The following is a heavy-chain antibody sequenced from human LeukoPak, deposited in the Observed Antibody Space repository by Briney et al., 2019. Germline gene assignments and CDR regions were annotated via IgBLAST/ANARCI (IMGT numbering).Heavy chain of an antibody. CDR2: INGDGTYT. Sequence: GGSLRLSCAASGFTFNSYWMHWVRQPPGKGPVWVSLINGDGTYTGYADSVKGRFTISRNNTKNTLHLQMNSLRAEDTAVYYCATMKRDDYGDPFDYWGQGTLVTVSS. J-gene: IGHJ4*02. CDR3: ATMKRDDYGDPFDY. V-gene: IGHV3-74*01. D-gene: IGHD4-17*01. CDR1: GFTFNSYW.